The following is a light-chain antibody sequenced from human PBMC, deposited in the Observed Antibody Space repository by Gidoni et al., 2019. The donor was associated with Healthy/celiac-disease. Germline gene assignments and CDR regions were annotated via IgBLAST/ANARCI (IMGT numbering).Light chain of an antibody. Sequence: DIQMPPSPSTLSASVGDRVTITCRASQSISSWLAWYQQKPGKAPKLLIYDASSLESGVPSRFSGSGSGTEFTLTISSLQPDDFATYYCQQYNSYPWTFXQXTKVEIK. CDR2: DAS. CDR1: QSISSW. CDR3: QQYNSYPWT. V-gene: IGKV1-5*01. J-gene: IGKJ1*01.